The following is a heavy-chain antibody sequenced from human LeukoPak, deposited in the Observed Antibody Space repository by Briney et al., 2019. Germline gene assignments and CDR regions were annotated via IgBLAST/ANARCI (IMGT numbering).Heavy chain of an antibody. D-gene: IGHD6-19*01. CDR3: ARDKAVASGDGMDV. J-gene: IGHJ6*02. CDR2: INASGGST. Sequence: GASVKVSCKSSVYACTSYYMHWVRQAPGQGLEWMGIINASGGSTSYAQKFQGRVTMTRDTSTSTVYMELSSLRSEDTAVYYCARDKAVASGDGMDVWGQGTTVTVSS. CDR1: VYACTSYY. V-gene: IGHV1-46*01.